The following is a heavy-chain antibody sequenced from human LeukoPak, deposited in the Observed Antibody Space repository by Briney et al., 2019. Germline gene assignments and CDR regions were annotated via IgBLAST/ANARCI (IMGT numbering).Heavy chain of an antibody. V-gene: IGHV4-59*01. CDR2: ISYSGST. J-gene: IGHJ4*02. Sequence: PSETLSLTCAVYGGSFSGYYWSWIRQPPGQGLEWIGYISYSGSTNYNSTLKSRVTISVDTSKNQFSLKLSSVTAADTAVYYCARGYCSGGTCYRTFFDQWGQGTLVTVSS. CDR3: ARGYCSGGTCYRTFFDQ. D-gene: IGHD2-15*01. CDR1: GGSFSGYY.